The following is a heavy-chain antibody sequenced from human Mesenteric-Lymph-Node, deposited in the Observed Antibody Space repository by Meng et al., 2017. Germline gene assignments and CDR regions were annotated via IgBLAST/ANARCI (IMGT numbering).Heavy chain of an antibody. CDR2: ISYSGTTI. J-gene: IGHJ4*02. CDR3: ARVVWGFDY. Sequence: GESLKISCVASGFTFSDYQMNWVRQAPGKGLEWLSYISYSGTTIKYADSVKGRFTISRDNAKNSLYLEMNSLRAEDTAVYYCARVVWGFDYWGQGALVTVSS. V-gene: IGHV3-48*03. CDR1: GFTFSDYQ. D-gene: IGHD3-16*01.